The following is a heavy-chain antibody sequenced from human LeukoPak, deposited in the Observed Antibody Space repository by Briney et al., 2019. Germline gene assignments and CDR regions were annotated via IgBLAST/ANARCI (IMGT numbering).Heavy chain of an antibody. V-gene: IGHV3-11*01. CDR2: ISSSGSTT. Sequence: GGSLRLSCAASGFTFSDYYMDWIRQAPGKGLELVSDISSSGSTTHYVDSVKGRFTISRDNAKNSLYLQMNSLTAEDTAVYFCARDRPGGLARLTDYWGQGTLVTVSS. J-gene: IGHJ4*02. CDR3: ARDRPGGLARLTDY. CDR1: GFTFSDYY.